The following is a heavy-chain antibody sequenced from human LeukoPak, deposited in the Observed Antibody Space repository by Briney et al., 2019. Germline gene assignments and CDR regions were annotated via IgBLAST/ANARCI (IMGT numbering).Heavy chain of an antibody. D-gene: IGHD3-10*01. V-gene: IGHV3-48*01. Sequence: PGESLRLSCAASGFSISTYNINWVRQAPGKGLEWVSYISSSSSTIYYADSVKGRFTISRDNAKKSLYLQMNSLRAEDTAVYYCAKDSGSGSYYNWEDYWGQGTLVTVSS. J-gene: IGHJ4*02. CDR1: GFSISTYN. CDR3: AKDSGSGSYYNWEDY. CDR2: ISSSSSTI.